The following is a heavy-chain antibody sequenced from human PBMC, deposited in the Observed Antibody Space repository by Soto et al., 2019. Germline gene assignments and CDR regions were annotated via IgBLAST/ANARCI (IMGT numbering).Heavy chain of an antibody. D-gene: IGHD3-10*01. CDR3: APTMVRGVMYFDY. Sequence: QVQLVQSGAEVKKPGSSVKVSCKASGGTFSSYTISWVRQAPGQGLEWMGRIIPILGIANYAQKFQGRVTITADKSTSTAYMELSSLRSEDTAVYYCAPTMVRGVMYFDYWGQGTLVTVSS. J-gene: IGHJ4*02. CDR1: GGTFSSYT. CDR2: IIPILGIA. V-gene: IGHV1-69*02.